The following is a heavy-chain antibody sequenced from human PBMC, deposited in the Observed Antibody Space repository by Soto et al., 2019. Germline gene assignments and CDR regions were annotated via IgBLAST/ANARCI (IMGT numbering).Heavy chain of an antibody. J-gene: IGHJ6*03. D-gene: IGHD2-2*01. CDR1: GYTFTSYD. CDR2: MNPNSGNT. CDR3: ASFPYCSSTSCYGYYYMDV. Sequence: ASVKVSCTASGYTFTSYDINWVRQATGQGLEWMGWMNPNSGNTGYAQKFQGRVTMTRNTSISTAYMELSSLRSEDTAVYYCASFPYCSSTSCYGYYYMDVWGKGTTVTVSS. V-gene: IGHV1-8*01.